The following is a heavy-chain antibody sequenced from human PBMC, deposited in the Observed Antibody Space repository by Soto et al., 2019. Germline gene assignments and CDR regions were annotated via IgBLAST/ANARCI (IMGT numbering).Heavy chain of an antibody. CDR3: ARALVGGFYDY. CDR2: ITSDGGST. Sequence: PGGSLRLSCAASGFTFSSYAMHWVRQAPGKGLEYVSAITSDGGSTYYANSVKGRFTISRDNSKNTLYLQMGGLRAEDMAVYYCARALVGGFYDYWGQGTLVTVSS. V-gene: IGHV3-64*01. D-gene: IGHD3-22*01. CDR1: GFTFSSYA. J-gene: IGHJ4*02.